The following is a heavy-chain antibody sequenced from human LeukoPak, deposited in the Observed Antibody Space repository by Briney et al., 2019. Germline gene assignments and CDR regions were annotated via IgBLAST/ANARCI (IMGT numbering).Heavy chain of an antibody. D-gene: IGHD1-20*01. Sequence: PGGSLRLSCAASGFTFDDYAMHWVRQAPGKGLEWVSYITGSSSTIYYVDSVKGRFTISRDNAKNSLYLQMNSLRAEDTAVYYCARAGITGTLDYWGQGTLVTVSS. V-gene: IGHV3-48*01. CDR1: GFTFDDYA. J-gene: IGHJ4*02. CDR2: ITGSSSTI. CDR3: ARAGITGTLDY.